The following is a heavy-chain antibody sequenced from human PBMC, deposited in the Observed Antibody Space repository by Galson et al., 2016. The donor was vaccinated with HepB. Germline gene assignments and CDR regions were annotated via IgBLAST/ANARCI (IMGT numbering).Heavy chain of an antibody. CDR2: ISSSGGYI. V-gene: IGHV3-21*01. CDR3: ARAMGQYQLLPFAMNV. Sequence: SLRLSCAASAFTFSRYSMSWVRQAPGKGLEWLSSISSSGGYIHYADSVKGRFTISRDNAKNSLYLHLSSLRVDDTAVYYCARAMGQYQLLPFAMNVWGQGTMVAVSS. D-gene: IGHD2-2*01. J-gene: IGHJ6*02. CDR1: AFTFSRYS.